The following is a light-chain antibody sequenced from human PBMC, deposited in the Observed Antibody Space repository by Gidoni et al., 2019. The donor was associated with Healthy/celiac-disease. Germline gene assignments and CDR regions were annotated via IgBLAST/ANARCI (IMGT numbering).Light chain of an antibody. J-gene: IGKJ1*01. V-gene: IGKV4-1*01. CDR2: WAS. CDR1: QSVLYSSNNKNY. Sequence: DIVMTQSPDSLAVSLGERATINCKSSQSVLYSSNNKNYLAWYQQKPGQPPKLLIYWASTRESGVPDRFSGSGSGTDFTLTISSLQAEDVAVYYCQQYYSTPRGWTFXQXTKVEIK. CDR3: QQYYSTPRGWT.